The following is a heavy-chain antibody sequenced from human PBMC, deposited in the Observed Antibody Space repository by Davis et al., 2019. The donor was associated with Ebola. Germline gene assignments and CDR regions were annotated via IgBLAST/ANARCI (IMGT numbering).Heavy chain of an antibody. D-gene: IGHD2-15*01. CDR2: ISAYNGNT. V-gene: IGHV1-18*01. CDR3: ARGYCSGGSCYSPDY. CDR1: GYNFKNFA. J-gene: IGHJ4*02. Sequence: AASVKVSCKASGYNFKNFAISWVRQAPGQGLEWMGWISAYNGNTNYAQKLQGRVTMTTDTSTSTAYMELRSLRSDDTAVYYCARGYCSGGSCYSPDYWGQGTLVTVSS.